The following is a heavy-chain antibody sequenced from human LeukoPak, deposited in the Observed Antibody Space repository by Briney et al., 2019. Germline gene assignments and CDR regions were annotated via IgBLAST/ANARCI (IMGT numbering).Heavy chain of an antibody. D-gene: IGHD5-24*01. V-gene: IGHV4-59*01. J-gene: IGHJ1*01. CDR2: KSDGGRD. CDR3: ARTTRVAPDGRAEYFQH. CDR1: GDSISTYY. Sequence: SETLSLTRTVSGDSISTYYWSWIRQPPGKGLEWIGYKSDGGRDLYNPSLKSRVTISVDASEKQFSLSLRSVTAADTAMYYCARTTRVAPDGRAEYFQHWGQGTLVIVSS.